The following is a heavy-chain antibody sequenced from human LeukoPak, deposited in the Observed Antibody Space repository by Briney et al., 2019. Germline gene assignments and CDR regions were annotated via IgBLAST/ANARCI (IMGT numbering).Heavy chain of an antibody. CDR1: GFTFGSYS. J-gene: IGHJ5*02. V-gene: IGHV3-23*01. CDR2: ISGSGDNT. CDR3: AKDLWFGELWNWFDP. Sequence: GGSLRLSCAASGFTFGSYSMSWVRQAPGKGLEWVSSISGSGDNTYYADSVKGRFTISRDNSKNTLYLQMNSLRAEDTAVYYCAKDLWFGELWNWFDPWRQGTLVTVSS. D-gene: IGHD3-10*01.